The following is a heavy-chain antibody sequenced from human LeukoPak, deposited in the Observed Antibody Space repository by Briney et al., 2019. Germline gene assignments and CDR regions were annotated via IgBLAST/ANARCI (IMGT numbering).Heavy chain of an antibody. Sequence: GRSLRLSCAASGFTFSDYYMSWIRQAPGKGLEWVSYISSSGSTIYYADSVKGRFTISRDNAKNSLYLQMNSLRAEDTAVYYCARAAVYSSSWDFDYWGQGTLVTVSS. CDR3: ARAAVYSSSWDFDY. J-gene: IGHJ4*02. CDR1: GFTFSDYY. V-gene: IGHV3-11*01. CDR2: ISSSGSTI. D-gene: IGHD6-13*01.